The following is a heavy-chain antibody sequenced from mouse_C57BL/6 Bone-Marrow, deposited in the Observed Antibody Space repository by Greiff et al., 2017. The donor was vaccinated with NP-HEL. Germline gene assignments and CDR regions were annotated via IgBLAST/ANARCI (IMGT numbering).Heavy chain of an antibody. J-gene: IGHJ1*03. CDR3: GRNLSHWYFDV. Sequence: QVHVKQSGPGLVQPSQSLFITCTVSGFSLTSYGVQWVRQSPGKGLEWLGVLWSGGSTDYNAAFISSLSISKDSYKRQVFFEMNSLQANDTTIYYCGRNLSHWYFDVWGTGTAVTVSS. CDR2: LWSGGST. V-gene: IGHV2-2*02. CDR1: GFSLTSYG.